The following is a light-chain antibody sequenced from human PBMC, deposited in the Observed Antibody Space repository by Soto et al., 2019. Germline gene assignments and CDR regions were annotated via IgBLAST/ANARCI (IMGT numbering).Light chain of an antibody. J-gene: IGKJ1*01. Sequence: DIQMTQSPSSVSASVGDRVTITCRASHGISSRLAWYQQKPGKAPRLLIYTASSLQSGVPSRFSGSGAGTDFTLTITRLQPEDFATYFCQHSYSTPRTFGQGTKVDIK. CDR2: TAS. CDR3: QHSYSTPRT. V-gene: IGKV1-12*01. CDR1: HGISSR.